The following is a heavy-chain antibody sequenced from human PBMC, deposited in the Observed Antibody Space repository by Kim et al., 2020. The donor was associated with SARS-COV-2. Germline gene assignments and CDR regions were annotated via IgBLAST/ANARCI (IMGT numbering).Heavy chain of an antibody. J-gene: IGHJ4*02. CDR3: ARTPPLGDY. Sequence: STIYYATPVKGRFTIPRDNAKNPLYLQMNSLRAEDTAVYYCARTPPLGDYWGQGTLVTVSS. V-gene: IGHV3-11*01. CDR2: STI.